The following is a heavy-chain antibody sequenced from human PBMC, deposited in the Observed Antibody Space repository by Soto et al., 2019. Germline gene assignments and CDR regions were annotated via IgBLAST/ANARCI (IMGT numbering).Heavy chain of an antibody. D-gene: IGHD3-3*01. CDR2: IYYSGST. V-gene: IGHV4-59*01. J-gene: IGHJ5*02. Sequence: PSETLSLTCTVSGGSISSYYWSWIRQPPGKGLEWIGYIYYSGSTNYNLSLKSRVTISVDTSKNQFSLKLSSVTAADTAVYYCARSNPHSYDFWSGPINWFDPWGQGTLVTVS. CDR3: ARSNPHSYDFWSGPINWFDP. CDR1: GGSISSYY.